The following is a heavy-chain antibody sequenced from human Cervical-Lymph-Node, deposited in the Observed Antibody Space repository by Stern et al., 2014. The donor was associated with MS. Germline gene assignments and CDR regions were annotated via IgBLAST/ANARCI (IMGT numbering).Heavy chain of an antibody. CDR2: ISYDGSNK. D-gene: IGHD3-16*01. CDR3: AKDGSYVDY. V-gene: IGHV3-30*18. Sequence: VQLEESGGGVVQPGRSLRLSCAASGFTFSSYGMHWVRQAPGKGLEWVAVISYDGSNKYYADSVKGRFTISRDNSKNTLYLQMNSLRAEDTAVYYCAKDGSYVDYWGQGTLVTVSS. J-gene: IGHJ4*02. CDR1: GFTFSSYG.